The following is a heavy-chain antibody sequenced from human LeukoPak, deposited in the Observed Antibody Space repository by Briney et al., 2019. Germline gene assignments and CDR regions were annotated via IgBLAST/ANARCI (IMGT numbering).Heavy chain of an antibody. CDR2: ISYDGSNK. J-gene: IGHJ4*02. Sequence: GGSLRLSCAASGFTFSSYGMHWVRQAPGKGLEWVAVISYDGSNKYYADSVKGRFTISRDNSKNTLYLQMNSLRAEDTAVYYCAKPGLPTYYYDSSGYYLDYWGQGTLVTVSS. V-gene: IGHV3-30*18. CDR3: AKPGLPTYYYDSSGYYLDY. D-gene: IGHD3-22*01. CDR1: GFTFSSYG.